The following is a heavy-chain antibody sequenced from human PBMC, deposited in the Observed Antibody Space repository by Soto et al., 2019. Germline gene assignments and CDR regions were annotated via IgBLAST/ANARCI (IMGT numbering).Heavy chain of an antibody. CDR2: IIPIFGTA. CDR1: GGTFSSYA. CDR3: ARGGAVAGTSYYGMDV. Sequence: SVKVSCKASGGTFSSYAISWVRQAPGQGLEWMGGIIPIFGTANYAQKFQGRVTITADESTSTAYMELSSLRSEDTAVYYCARGGAVAGTSYYGMDVWGQGTTVTVSS. V-gene: IGHV1-69*13. J-gene: IGHJ6*02. D-gene: IGHD6-19*01.